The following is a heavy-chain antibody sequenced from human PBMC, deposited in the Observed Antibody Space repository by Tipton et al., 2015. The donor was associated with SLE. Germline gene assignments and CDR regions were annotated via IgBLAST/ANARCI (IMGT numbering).Heavy chain of an antibody. D-gene: IGHD4-23*01. V-gene: IGHV4-59*11. CDR1: GGSISSHS. J-gene: IGHJ4*02. CDR2: VSYSGTT. CDR3: ARNKATPDY. Sequence: TLSLTCTVSGGSISSHSWSWIRQPPGKALEWIGYVSYSGTTNYNPSFRSRVTVSVDTSKNQFSLKLTSVTDADTAIYYCARNKATPDYWGQGTLVTVSS.